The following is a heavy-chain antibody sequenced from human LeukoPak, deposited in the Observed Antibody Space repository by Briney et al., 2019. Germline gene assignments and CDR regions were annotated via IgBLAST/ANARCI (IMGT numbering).Heavy chain of an antibody. J-gene: IGHJ4*02. CDR1: GFTFSSYW. Sequence: PGGSLRLSCAASGFTFSSYWMGWVRQAPGKGLEWVANIKQDGSEKYYVDSVKGRFTIFRDNAKNSLYLQMNSLRAEDTAVYYCARLSGGSCSSHWGQGTLVTVSS. CDR3: ARLSGGSCSSH. D-gene: IGHD2-15*01. CDR2: IKQDGSEK. V-gene: IGHV3-7*01.